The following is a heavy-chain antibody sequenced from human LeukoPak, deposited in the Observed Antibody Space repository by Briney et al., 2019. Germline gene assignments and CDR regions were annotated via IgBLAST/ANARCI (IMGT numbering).Heavy chain of an antibody. Sequence: ASVKVSCKGSGYTFTSYGISWVRQAPGQGLEWMGGIIPIFGTANYAQKFQGRVTITTDESTSTAYMELSSLRSDDTAVYYCARDGNYYYYYMDVWGKGTTVTVSS. CDR1: GYTFTSYG. CDR3: ARDGNYYYYYMDV. V-gene: IGHV1-69*05. CDR2: IIPIFGTA. J-gene: IGHJ6*03.